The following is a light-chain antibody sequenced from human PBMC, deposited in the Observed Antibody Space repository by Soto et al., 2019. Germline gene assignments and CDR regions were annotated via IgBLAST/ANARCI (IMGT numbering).Light chain of an antibody. V-gene: IGKV3-15*01. Sequence: DIVMTQSPATLSVSPGERATLSCRASQSINNNLAWYQQRSGQAPRLLMYGASTRATGIPARFSGSGSGTDFTLAISSLQSEDFAVYYCQQYNYWPRTFGQGTKVDIK. CDR1: QSINNN. CDR3: QQYNYWPRT. CDR2: GAS. J-gene: IGKJ1*01.